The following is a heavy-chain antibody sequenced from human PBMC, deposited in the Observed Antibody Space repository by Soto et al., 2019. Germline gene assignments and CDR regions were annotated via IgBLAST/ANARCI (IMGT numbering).Heavy chain of an antibody. CDR1: GGSISSDGYY. D-gene: IGHD4-17*01. V-gene: IGHV4-31*03. CDR3: ARDYGDSFDAFHI. Sequence: QVQLRESGPGLVKPSQTLSVTCTVSGGSISSDGYYWSWIRQHPGKGLEWIGYIYHSGSAYYNPSLQSRVTISVDTSKNQFSLEVSSVTAADTAVYFCARDYGDSFDAFHIWGQGTMVTVSS. J-gene: IGHJ3*02. CDR2: IYHSGSA.